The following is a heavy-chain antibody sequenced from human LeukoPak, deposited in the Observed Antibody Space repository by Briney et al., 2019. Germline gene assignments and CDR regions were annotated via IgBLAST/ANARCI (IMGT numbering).Heavy chain of an antibody. V-gene: IGHV4-34*01. CDR2: INHSGST. CDR3: ARALAGETMSAGTGRGIDY. CDR1: GGSFSGYY. D-gene: IGHD6-19*01. J-gene: IGHJ4*02. Sequence: SETLSLTCAVYGGSFSGYYWSWIRQPPGKGLEWIGEINHSGSTNYNPSLKSRVTISVDTSRNQFSLKLSSVTAADMAVYYCARALAGETMSAGTGRGIDYWGQGTLVTVSS.